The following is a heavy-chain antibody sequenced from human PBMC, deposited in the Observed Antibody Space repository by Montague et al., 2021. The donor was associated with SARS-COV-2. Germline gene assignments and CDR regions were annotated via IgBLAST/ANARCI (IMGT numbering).Heavy chain of an antibody. J-gene: IGHJ4*02. D-gene: IGHD6-19*01. Sequence: SLRLSCAVSGFTFTTFGTYTMHWVRQAPGKGLEWVAFISYDGGKKFYADSVKGRFTISRDNSKNTLHLQMNSLKAEDTAVYYCAREGYTSGWYPSYYFDYWGQGTPVTVSS. CDR1: GFTFTTFGTYT. V-gene: IGHV3-30*04. CDR2: ISYDGGKK. CDR3: AREGYTSGWYPSYYFDY.